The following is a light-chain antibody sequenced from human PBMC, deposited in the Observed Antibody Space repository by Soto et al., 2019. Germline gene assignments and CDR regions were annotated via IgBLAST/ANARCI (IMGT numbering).Light chain of an antibody. CDR1: QNVRTT. CDR2: GAS. CDR3: QQYKDWPLP. V-gene: IGKV3-15*01. J-gene: IGKJ4*01. Sequence: EIVMTQSPATLSVSPGGRATLTCRASQNVRTTLAWYQQKPGQAPRLLIYGASTRATGFPARFSGSGSGTEFTLTISSLQSEDFAVYYCQQYKDWPLPCGVGTKVYIK.